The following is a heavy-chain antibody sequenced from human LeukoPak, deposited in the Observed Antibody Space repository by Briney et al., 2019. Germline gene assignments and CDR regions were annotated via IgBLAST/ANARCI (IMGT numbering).Heavy chain of an antibody. V-gene: IGHV3-7*01. CDR2: IKQDGTEK. D-gene: IGHD1-26*01. J-gene: IGHJ4*02. Sequence: GGSLRLSCAASGFTFSSYWMNWVRQAPGKGLEWVANIKQDGTEKHYVDSVKGRFTLSRDNAKNSLYLQMNSLRAEDTAVYYCARTWGGSYYQMAYYFDSWGQGTLVTVSS. CDR1: GFTFSSYW. CDR3: ARTWGGSYYQMAYYFDS.